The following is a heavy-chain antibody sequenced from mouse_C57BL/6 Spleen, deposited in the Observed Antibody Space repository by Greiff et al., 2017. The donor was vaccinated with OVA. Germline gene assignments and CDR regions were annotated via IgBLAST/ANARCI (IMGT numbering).Heavy chain of an antibody. D-gene: IGHD2-4*01. V-gene: IGHV5-9-1*02. CDR3: TRIPSIYYDYDAYFDY. Sequence: EVQRVESGEGLVKPGGSLKLSCAASGFTFSSYAMSWVRQTPEKRLEWVAYISSGGDYIYYADTVKGRFTRARDNARNTLYTQMSSLKSEDTAMYYCTRIPSIYYDYDAYFDYWGQGTTLTVSS. J-gene: IGHJ2*01. CDR1: GFTFSSYA. CDR2: ISSGGDYI.